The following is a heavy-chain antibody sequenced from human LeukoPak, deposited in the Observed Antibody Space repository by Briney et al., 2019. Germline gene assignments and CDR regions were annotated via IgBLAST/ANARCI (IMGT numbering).Heavy chain of an antibody. J-gene: IGHJ6*02. CDR2: INSDGSST. CDR1: GFTFSSYW. Sequence: PGGSLRLSCAASGFTFSSYWMHWVRQAPGKGLVWVSRINSDGSSTSYADSVKGRFTISRDNAKNTLYLQTNSLRAEDTAVYYCARGPGIAAAANYYYYGMDVWGQGTTATVSS. CDR3: ARGPGIAAAANYYYYGMDV. V-gene: IGHV3-74*01. D-gene: IGHD6-13*01.